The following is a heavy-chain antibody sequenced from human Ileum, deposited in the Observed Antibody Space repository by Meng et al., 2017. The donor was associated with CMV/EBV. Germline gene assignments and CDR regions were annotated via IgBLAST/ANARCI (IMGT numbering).Heavy chain of an antibody. J-gene: IGHJ6*02. CDR1: GFTFSSYW. V-gene: IGHV3-74*01. CDR2: INSDGTTT. Sequence: GGSLRLSCAVSGFTFSSYWMHRVRQAPGQGLVWVSRINSDGTTTKYADSVKGRFTISRDNAENTLYLQMNTLRAEDTAVYYCARGNNYAMDVWGQGTTVTVSS. D-gene: IGHD1/OR15-1a*01. CDR3: ARGNNYAMDV.